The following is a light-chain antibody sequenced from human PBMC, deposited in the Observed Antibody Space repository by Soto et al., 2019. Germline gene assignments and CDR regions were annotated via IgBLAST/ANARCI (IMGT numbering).Light chain of an antibody. Sequence: QSALTQPASVSGSPGQSITISCTGTSSAFGGYTYVSWYQQHPGKAPKLMIFDATSRPSGVSNRFSGSKSDNTASLTIAGLQAEDEADYYCSSYTSTSTYVFGTGTKLTVL. CDR1: SSAFGGYTY. CDR2: DAT. CDR3: SSYTSTSTYV. V-gene: IGLV2-14*03. J-gene: IGLJ1*01.